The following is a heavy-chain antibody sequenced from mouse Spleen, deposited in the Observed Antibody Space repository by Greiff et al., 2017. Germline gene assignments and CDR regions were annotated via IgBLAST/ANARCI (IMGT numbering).Heavy chain of an antibody. CDR3: ATSTMITSHYAMDY. D-gene: IGHD2-4*01. J-gene: IGHJ4*01. CDR1: GYSITSGYY. CDR2: ISYDGSN. V-gene: IGHV3-6*01. Sequence: ESGPGLVKPSQSLSLTCSVTGYSITSGYYWNWIRQFPGNKLEWMGYISYDGSNNYNPSLKNRISITRDTSKNQFFLKLNSVTTEDTATYYCATSTMITSHYAMDYWGQGTSVTVSS.